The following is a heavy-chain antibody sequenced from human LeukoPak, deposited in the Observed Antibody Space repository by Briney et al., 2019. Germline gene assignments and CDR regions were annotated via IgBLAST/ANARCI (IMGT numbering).Heavy chain of an antibody. CDR1: GGSIGSYY. CDR2: IYNSGST. CDR3: ARPSRDGFRYTFDY. V-gene: IGHV4-59*01. Sequence: PSETLSLTCTVSGGSIGSYYWSWIRQPPGKGLEWIGYIYNSGSTNYSPSLKSRVTISVDTPKNQFSLKLSSVTAADTAVYYCARPSRDGFRYTFDYWGQGTLVTVSS. J-gene: IGHJ4*02. D-gene: IGHD5-24*01.